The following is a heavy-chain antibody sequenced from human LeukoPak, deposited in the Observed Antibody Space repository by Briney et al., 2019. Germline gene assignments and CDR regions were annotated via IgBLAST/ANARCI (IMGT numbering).Heavy chain of an antibody. CDR1: GGSFTDYF. Sequence: SETLSLTCDVFGGSFTDYFWTWIRQSPGKGLEWIGEINDYTGNTNYNPSLNSRVSISLEKSKNQFSLELRSVTAADTAVYYCTRGRIAKIVVVHSFHYGMDVWGQGTTVTVSS. D-gene: IGHD3-22*01. CDR3: TRGRIAKIVVVHSFHYGMDV. J-gene: IGHJ6*02. CDR2: INDYTGNT. V-gene: IGHV4-34*01.